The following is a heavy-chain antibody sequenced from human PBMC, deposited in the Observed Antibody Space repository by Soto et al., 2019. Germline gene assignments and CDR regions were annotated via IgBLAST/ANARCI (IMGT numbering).Heavy chain of an antibody. CDR1: GFTFSGYP. V-gene: IGHV3-23*01. D-gene: IGHD4-17*01. Sequence: GGSLRLSCAVSGFTFSGYPMIWVRQAPGKGLEWVSCISGSGGYRFYADSVQGRFTVSRDNAKNMLVLEINNLRAEDTAVYYCAKYGSLGLNWGQGTLVTVSS. CDR2: ISGSGGYR. J-gene: IGHJ4*02. CDR3: AKYGSLGLN.